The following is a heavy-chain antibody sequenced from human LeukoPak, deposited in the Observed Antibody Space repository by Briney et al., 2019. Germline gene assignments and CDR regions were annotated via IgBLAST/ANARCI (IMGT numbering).Heavy chain of an antibody. CDR2: IWYDGSNK. Sequence: GGSLRLSCAASGFTFSSYGMHWVRQAPGKGLEWVAVIWYDGSNKYYADSVKGRFTISRDNSKNTLYLQINSLRAEDTAVYDCARDEDIVVVPAAMPGWGIDYWGQGTLVTVSS. CDR1: GFTFSSYG. CDR3: ARDEDIVVVPAAMPGWGIDY. D-gene: IGHD2-2*01. V-gene: IGHV3-33*01. J-gene: IGHJ4*02.